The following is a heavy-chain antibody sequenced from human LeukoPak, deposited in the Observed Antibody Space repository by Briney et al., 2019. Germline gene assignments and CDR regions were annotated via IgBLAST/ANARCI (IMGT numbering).Heavy chain of an antibody. CDR1: GGSISSYY. V-gene: IGHV4-59*01. CDR2: IYYSGTT. D-gene: IGHD6-13*01. CDR3: ARGVYIAAAQYGY. J-gene: IGHJ4*02. Sequence: SETLSLTCTVSGGSISSYYWSWIRQPPGKGLEWIGYIYYSGTTNYNPTLKSRVTISVDTSKNQFSLKLSSVTAADTAVYYCARGVYIAAAQYGYWGQGTLVTVSS.